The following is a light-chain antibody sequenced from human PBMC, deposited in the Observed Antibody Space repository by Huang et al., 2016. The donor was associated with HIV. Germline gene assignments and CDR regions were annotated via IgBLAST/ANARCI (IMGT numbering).Light chain of an antibody. CDR1: QDIGNY. J-gene: IGKJ2*01. CDR3: QQYDGLPYT. CDR2: DAS. Sequence: DIQMTQSPSSLSTFIGDKVTITCQASQDIGNYLNWYQQRPGKAPKLLIYDASSLETVVTSRFSGGGSGTTFTFTITNLRPEDVATYYCQQYDGLPYTFGQGTRIEI. V-gene: IGKV1-33*01.